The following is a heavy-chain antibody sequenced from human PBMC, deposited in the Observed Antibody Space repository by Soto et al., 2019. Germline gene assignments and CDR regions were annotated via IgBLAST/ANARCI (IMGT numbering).Heavy chain of an antibody. V-gene: IGHV4-31*03. Sequence: QVQLQESGPGLVKPSQTLSLTCTVSGGSISSGGYYWSWIRQHPGKGLEWIGYIYYSGRTYYNPSLKSRVTISVDTSKNQFSLKLSSVTAADTAVYYCARDYYDSSGYPYGMDVWGQGTTVTVSS. D-gene: IGHD3-22*01. CDR2: IYYSGRT. J-gene: IGHJ6*02. CDR3: ARDYYDSSGYPYGMDV. CDR1: GGSISSGGYY.